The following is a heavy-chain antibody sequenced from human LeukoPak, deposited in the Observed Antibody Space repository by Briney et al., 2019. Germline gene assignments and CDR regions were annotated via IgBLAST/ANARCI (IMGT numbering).Heavy chain of an antibody. Sequence: SETLSLTCTVSGGSVSNYFWSWIRQPPGKGLEWIGNIHHSGRTYYNPSVKSRVTISLDTSKNQFSLKLTSVTAADTAVYYCARVPEAVAETYYFDYWGQGTLATVSS. V-gene: IGHV4-59*02. CDR2: IHHSGRT. D-gene: IGHD6-19*01. CDR1: GGSVSNYF. J-gene: IGHJ4*02. CDR3: ARVPEAVAETYYFDY.